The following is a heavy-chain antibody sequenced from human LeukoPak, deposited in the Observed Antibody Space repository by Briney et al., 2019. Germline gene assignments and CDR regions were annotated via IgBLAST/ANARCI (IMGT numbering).Heavy chain of an antibody. J-gene: IGHJ4*02. CDR1: GDSISSDYY. CDR2: AYHRGGP. CDR3: ARALYYFETSGYTFDY. D-gene: IGHD3-22*01. Sequence: ASETLSLTCTVSGDSISSDYYWAWIRQPPGKGLEWIGSAYHRGGPHYNPSLRSRVTILVDTSENQLSLELSSVTAADTAVYYCARALYYFETSGYTFDYWGQGSPVTVSS. V-gene: IGHV4-38-2*02.